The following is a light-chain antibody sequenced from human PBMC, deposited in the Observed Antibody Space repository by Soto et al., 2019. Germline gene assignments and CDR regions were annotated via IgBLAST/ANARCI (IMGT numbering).Light chain of an antibody. CDR2: DVT. V-gene: IGLV2-14*03. CDR1: SSDVGGYNY. J-gene: IGLJ3*02. CDR3: LSYTSSSTWV. Sequence: SALTQPASVSGSPGQSITISCTGTSSDVGGYNYVSWYQHHPGKAPKFMIYDVTNRPSGVSNRFSGSKSGNTASLTISGLQAEDEADYYCLSYTSSSTWVFGGGTKVTVL.